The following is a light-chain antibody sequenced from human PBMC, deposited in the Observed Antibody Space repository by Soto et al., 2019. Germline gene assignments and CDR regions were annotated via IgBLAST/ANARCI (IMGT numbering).Light chain of an antibody. V-gene: IGKV1-5*03. Sequence: DIQMTQSPSTLSASVGDRVTITCRASQSISSWFACYQQKPGKAPKLLIYKSSTLESGVPSRFSGSGSGTEFTLTISSLQPDDFATYYCQQYNSVSLLTFGGGTKVDIK. J-gene: IGKJ4*01. CDR3: QQYNSVSLLT. CDR1: QSISSW. CDR2: KSS.